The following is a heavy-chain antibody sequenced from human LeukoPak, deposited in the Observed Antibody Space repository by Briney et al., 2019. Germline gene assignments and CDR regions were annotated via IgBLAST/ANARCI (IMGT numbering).Heavy chain of an antibody. CDR2: TNHGGST. CDR1: GGSFSGYY. CDR3: ARDGFGILDY. J-gene: IGHJ4*02. D-gene: IGHD3-10*01. V-gene: IGHV4-34*01. Sequence: SETLSLTCAVYGGSFSGYYWSWLRQPPEKGLEWIGETNHGGSTNYNPSLKSRVTISLDTSKNQISLNLTSVTAADTAVYYCARDGFGILDYWGQGTLVTVSS.